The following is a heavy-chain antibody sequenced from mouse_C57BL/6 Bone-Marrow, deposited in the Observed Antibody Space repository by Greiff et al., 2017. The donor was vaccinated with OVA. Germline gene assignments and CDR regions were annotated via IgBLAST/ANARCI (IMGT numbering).Heavy chain of an antibody. Sequence: EVKVVESGGGLVKPGGSLKLSCAASGFTFSSYAMSWVRQTPEKRLEWVATISDGGSYTYYPDNVKGRFTISRVNDQNNLYLQMSHLKSEDTAMYNGARGSNYAAWFAYWGQGTLVTVSA. CDR1: GFTFSSYA. J-gene: IGHJ3*01. CDR3: ARGSNYAAWFAY. CDR2: ISDGGSYT. D-gene: IGHD2-5*01. V-gene: IGHV5-4*03.